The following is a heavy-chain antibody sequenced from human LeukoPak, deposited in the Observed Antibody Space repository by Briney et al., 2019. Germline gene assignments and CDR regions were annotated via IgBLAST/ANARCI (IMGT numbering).Heavy chain of an antibody. CDR1: GYSFTNSW. V-gene: IGHV5-51*01. CDR2: LYPSDSDT. Sequence: GESLKISCKASGYSFTNSWIGWVRQVPGKGLEWIGILYPSDSDTRYSPSFQGQVTISADKSISNAYLQWSRQKASDTAIYYCARQTYSGYEAGYWGEGTLVTVSS. D-gene: IGHD5-12*01. CDR3: ARQTYSGYEAGY. J-gene: IGHJ4*02.